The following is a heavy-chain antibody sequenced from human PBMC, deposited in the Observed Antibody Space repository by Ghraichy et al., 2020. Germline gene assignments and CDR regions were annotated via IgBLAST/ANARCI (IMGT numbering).Heavy chain of an antibody. CDR3: ARGDYYYGMDV. V-gene: IGHV3-20*01. J-gene: IGHJ6*02. Sequence: GVLNISCAASGFTFDDYGMSWVRQAPGKGLEWGSGINWNGGSTGYADSVKGRFTISRDNAKNSLYLQMNSLRAEDTALYHCARGDYYYGMDVWGQGTTVTVSS. CDR1: GFTFDDYG. CDR2: INWNGGST.